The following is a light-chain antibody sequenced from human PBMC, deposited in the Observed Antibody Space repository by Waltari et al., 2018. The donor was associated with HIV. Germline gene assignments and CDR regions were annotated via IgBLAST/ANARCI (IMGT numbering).Light chain of an antibody. Sequence: QSALTQPPSASGSPGQSVTISCTGTNTDLGGYNYVSWYQQHPGKAPKLVISEVTKRPSGVPDRFSGSKSGTTASLTVSGLQADDEADYYCSSYANKNGFYVVFGGGTRLTVL. J-gene: IGLJ2*01. CDR2: EVT. CDR1: NTDLGGYNY. V-gene: IGLV2-8*01. CDR3: SSYANKNGFYVV.